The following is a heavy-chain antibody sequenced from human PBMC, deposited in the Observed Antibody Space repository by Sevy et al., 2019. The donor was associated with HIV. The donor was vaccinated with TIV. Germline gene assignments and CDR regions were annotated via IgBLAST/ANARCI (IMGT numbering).Heavy chain of an antibody. CDR1: GFTFSSYS. J-gene: IGHJ3*02. V-gene: IGHV3-48*02. D-gene: IGHD3-3*01. CDR2: ISSSSSTI. CDR3: ARVRIFGVVIPKEDAFDI. Sequence: GGSLRLSCAASGFTFSSYSMSWVRQAPGKGLEWVSYISSSSSTIYYADSVKGRFTISRDNAKNSLYLQMNSLRDEDTAVYYCARVRIFGVVIPKEDAFDIWGQGTMVTVSS.